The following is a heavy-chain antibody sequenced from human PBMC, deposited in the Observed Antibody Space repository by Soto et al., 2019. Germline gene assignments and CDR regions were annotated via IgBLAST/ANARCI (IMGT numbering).Heavy chain of an antibody. J-gene: IGHJ4*02. CDR1: GGSISSGDYY. Sequence: SETLSLTCTVPGGSISSGDYYWSWIRQPPGKGLEWIGYIYYSGSTYYNPSLKSRVTISVDTSKNQFSLKLSSVTAADTAVYYCASNRYGYTFYDYWGQGTLVTVSS. CDR3: ASNRYGYTFYDY. D-gene: IGHD5-18*01. V-gene: IGHV4-30-4*01. CDR2: IYYSGST.